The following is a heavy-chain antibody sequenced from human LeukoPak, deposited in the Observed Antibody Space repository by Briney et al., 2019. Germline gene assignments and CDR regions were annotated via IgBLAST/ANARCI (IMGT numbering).Heavy chain of an antibody. CDR1: GFTFSSYS. CDR2: ISSSSSYI. J-gene: IGHJ3*02. D-gene: IGHD6-19*01. CDR3: ASLGWYDAFDI. V-gene: IGHV3-21*01. Sequence: GGSLRLSCAGSGFTFSSYSMNWVRQAPGKGLEWVSSISSSSSYIYYADSVKGRFTISRDNAKNSLYLQMNSLRAEDTAVYYCASLGWYDAFDIWGQGTMVTVSS.